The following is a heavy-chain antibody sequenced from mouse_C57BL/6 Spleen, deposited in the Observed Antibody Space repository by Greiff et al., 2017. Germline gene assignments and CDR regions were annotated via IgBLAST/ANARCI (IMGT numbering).Heavy chain of an antibody. D-gene: IGHD2-1*01. CDR1: GYAFSSSW. CDR2: IYPGDGDT. CDR3: APGNYEAWFAY. J-gene: IGHJ3*01. Sequence: QVQLQQSGPELVKPGASVKISCKASGYAFSSSWMNWVKQRPGKGLEWIGRIYPGDGDTNYNGKFKGKATLTADKSSSTAYMQLSSLTSEDSAVYFCAPGNYEAWFAYWGQGTLVTVSA. V-gene: IGHV1-82*01.